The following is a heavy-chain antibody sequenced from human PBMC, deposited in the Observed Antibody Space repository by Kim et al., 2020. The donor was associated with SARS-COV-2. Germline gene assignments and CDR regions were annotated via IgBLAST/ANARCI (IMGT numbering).Heavy chain of an antibody. CDR2: ISSSSYT. D-gene: IGHD1-20*01. V-gene: IGHV3-11*03. CDR3: ASTLTGSRSNWFDP. J-gene: IGHJ5*02. Sequence: GGSLRLSCAASGFTFSDYYMSWIRQAPGKGLEWVSYISSSSYTNYADSVKGRFTISRDNAKNSLYLQMNSLRAEDTAVYYCASTLTGSRSNWFDPWGQGTLVTVSS. CDR1: GFTFSDYY.